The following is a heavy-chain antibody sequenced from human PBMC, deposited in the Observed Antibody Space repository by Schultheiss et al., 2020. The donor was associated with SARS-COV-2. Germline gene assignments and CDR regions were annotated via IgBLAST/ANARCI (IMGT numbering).Heavy chain of an antibody. Sequence: GGSLRLSCAASGFTFDDYAMHWVRQAPGKGLEWVSAISGSGGSTYYADSVKGRFTISRDNSKNTLYLQMNSLRAEDTAVYYCARADTAMVRWCGMDVWGQGTTVTVSS. CDR2: ISGSGGST. J-gene: IGHJ6*02. D-gene: IGHD5-18*01. CDR1: GFTFDDYA. CDR3: ARADTAMVRWCGMDV. V-gene: IGHV3-23*01.